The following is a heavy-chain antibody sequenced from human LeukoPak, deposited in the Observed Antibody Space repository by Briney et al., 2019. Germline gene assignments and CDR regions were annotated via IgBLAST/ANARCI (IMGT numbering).Heavy chain of an antibody. V-gene: IGHV4-4*07. Sequence: SETLSLTCIVSGGSISSYYWSWIRQPAGRGLEWIGRIYISGRTNYNPSLKSRVTMSVDTSKNQFSLKLRSVTAADTAVYYCARAGYYYDSSAYAIDYWGQGTLDTVSS. CDR1: GGSISSYY. CDR3: ARAGYYYDSSAYAIDY. D-gene: IGHD3-22*01. J-gene: IGHJ4*02. CDR2: IYISGRT.